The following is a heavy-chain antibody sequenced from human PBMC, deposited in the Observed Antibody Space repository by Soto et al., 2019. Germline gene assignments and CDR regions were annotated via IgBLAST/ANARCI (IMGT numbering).Heavy chain of an antibody. CDR2: ISSSSSYI. CDR3: ARDGPRGPENAFDI. J-gene: IGHJ3*02. V-gene: IGHV3-21*01. D-gene: IGHD6-25*01. Sequence: SGGSLRLSCAASGFTFSSYSMNWVRQAPGKGLEWVSSISSSSSYIYYADSVKGRFTISRDNAKNSLYLQMNSLRAEDTAVYYCARDGPRGPENAFDIWGQGTMVTVSS. CDR1: GFTFSSYS.